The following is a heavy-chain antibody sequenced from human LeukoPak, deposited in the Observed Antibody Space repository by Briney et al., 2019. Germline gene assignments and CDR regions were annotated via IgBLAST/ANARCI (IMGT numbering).Heavy chain of an antibody. J-gene: IGHJ4*02. CDR2: MNPNSGNT. D-gene: IGHD3-10*01. Sequence: ASVKVSCKASGYTFTSYDINWVRRATGQGLEWMGWMNPNSGNTGYAQKFQGRVTMTRNTSISTAYMELSSLRSEDTAVYYCARISGMVRGEDFDYWGQGTLVTVSS. V-gene: IGHV1-8*01. CDR3: ARISGMVRGEDFDY. CDR1: GYTFTSYD.